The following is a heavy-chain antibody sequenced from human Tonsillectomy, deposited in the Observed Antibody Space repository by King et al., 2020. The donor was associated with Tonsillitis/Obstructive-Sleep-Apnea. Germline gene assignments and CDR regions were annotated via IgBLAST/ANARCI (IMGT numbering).Heavy chain of an antibody. D-gene: IGHD6-13*01. Sequence: QLQESGPGLVKPSETLSLTCTVSGGSIISSSYYWGWIRQPPGKGLEWIGSIYYSGSSSYNPSLKSRVTISADTSKNQFSLKLRSVTVADTALYYCARGRSWYYNWFDPWGQGTLVTVSS. CDR2: IYYSGSS. CDR1: GGSIISSSYY. V-gene: IGHV4-39*01. J-gene: IGHJ5*02. CDR3: ARGRSWYYNWFDP.